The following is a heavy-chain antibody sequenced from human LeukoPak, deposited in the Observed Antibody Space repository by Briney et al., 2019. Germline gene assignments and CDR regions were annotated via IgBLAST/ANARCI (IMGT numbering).Heavy chain of an antibody. CDR2: IKSKTDGGTT. J-gene: IGHJ4*02. CDR1: EFTSSSYA. Sequence: PGGSLRLSCAASEFTSSSYAMSWVRQAPGKGLEWVGRIKSKTDGGTTDYAAPVKGRFTISRDDSKNTLYLQMNSLKTEDTAVYYCTQYTYGFFQYWGQGTLVTVSS. D-gene: IGHD5-18*01. V-gene: IGHV3-15*01. CDR3: TQYTYGFFQY.